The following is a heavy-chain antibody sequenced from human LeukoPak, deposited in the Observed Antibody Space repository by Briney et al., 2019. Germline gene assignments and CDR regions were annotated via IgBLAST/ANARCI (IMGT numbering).Heavy chain of an antibody. J-gene: IGHJ6*04. CDR1: GDSVSSNSAA. CDR3: VRMYGAGRVDV. V-gene: IGHV6-1*01. Sequence: SQTLSLTCAISGDSVSSNSAAWTWIRQSPSRGLEWLARTYYRSKWYNDYAISVKSRIIISPDTSKNQFSLQLNSVTPEDTAVYYCVRMYGAGRVDVWGMGTAVTVSS. CDR2: TYYRSKWYN. D-gene: IGHD3-10*01.